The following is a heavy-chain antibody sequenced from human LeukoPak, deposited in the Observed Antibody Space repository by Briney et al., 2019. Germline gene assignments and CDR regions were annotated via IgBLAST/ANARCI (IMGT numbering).Heavy chain of an antibody. Sequence: LSGGSLRLSCAASGFTVSIYTIGWVRQAPGKGLEWVSAISGSGGSTYYADSVKGRFTISRDNSKNTLYLQMNGLRAEDTAVYFCAKSIYGYGSGSYQGTFDYWGQGTLVTVSS. D-gene: IGHD3-10*01. J-gene: IGHJ4*02. CDR2: ISGSGGST. CDR3: AKSIYGYGSGSYQGTFDY. CDR1: GFTVSIYT. V-gene: IGHV3-23*01.